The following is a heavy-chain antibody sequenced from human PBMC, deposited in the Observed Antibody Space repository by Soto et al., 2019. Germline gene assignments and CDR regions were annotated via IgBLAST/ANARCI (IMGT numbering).Heavy chain of an antibody. CDR2: IRSKAYGEIP. CDR1: GFTFRHYA. V-gene: IGHV3-49*04. J-gene: IGHJ4*02. D-gene: IGHD3-16*02. CDR3: GRCFLSCRGC. Sequence: SLRLSWTVAGFTFRHYAVNWARQAPGKGLEWVGFIRSKAYGEIPEYAVSVKGRFTICRDDSKAIAYLQMNSLKTEDTAVYYCGRCFLSCRGCWGKGTLVTVSS.